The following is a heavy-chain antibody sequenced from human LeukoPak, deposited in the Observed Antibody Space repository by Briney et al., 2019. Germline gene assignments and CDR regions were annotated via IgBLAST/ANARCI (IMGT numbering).Heavy chain of an antibody. J-gene: IGHJ4*02. CDR2: ISVYNGNT. CDR3: ARGHPKYCSDGNCHRPLDY. D-gene: IGHD2-15*01. CDR1: GYTFTSYG. Sequence: ASVKVSCKASGYTFTSYGITWVRQAPGRGLEWMGWISVYNGNTNYAQKLQGRVTMTTDTSTSTAYMELRSLRYDDTAVYYCARGHPKYCSDGNCHRPLDYWGQGTLVTVSS. V-gene: IGHV1-18*01.